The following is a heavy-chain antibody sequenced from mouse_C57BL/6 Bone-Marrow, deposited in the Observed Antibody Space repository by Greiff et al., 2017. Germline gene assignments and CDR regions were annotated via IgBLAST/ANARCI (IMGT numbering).Heavy chain of an antibody. CDR1: GYTFTDYE. CDR3: TRNYYDYDGAWFAY. Sequence: QVQLQQSGAELVRPGASVTLSCKASGYTFTDYEMHRVKQTPVHGLEWIGAIDPETGGTAYNQKFKGKAILTADKSSSTAYMELRSLTSEDSAVYYCTRNYYDYDGAWFAYWGQGTLVTVSA. V-gene: IGHV1-15*01. D-gene: IGHD2-4*01. J-gene: IGHJ3*01. CDR2: IDPETGGT.